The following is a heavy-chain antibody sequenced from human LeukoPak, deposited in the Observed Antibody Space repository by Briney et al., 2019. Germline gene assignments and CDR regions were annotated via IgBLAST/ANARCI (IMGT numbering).Heavy chain of an antibody. V-gene: IGHV3-15*01. J-gene: IGHJ5*02. Sequence: PGGSLRLSCAASGFTFSSFAMSWVRQAPGKGLEWVGRIKSKTDGGTTDYAAPVKGRFTISRDDSKNTLYLQMNSLKTEDTAVYYCTTDVRIVGATTRGHWFDPWGQGTLVTVSS. CDR2: IKSKTDGGTT. D-gene: IGHD1-26*01. CDR1: GFTFSSFA. CDR3: TTDVRIVGATTRGHWFDP.